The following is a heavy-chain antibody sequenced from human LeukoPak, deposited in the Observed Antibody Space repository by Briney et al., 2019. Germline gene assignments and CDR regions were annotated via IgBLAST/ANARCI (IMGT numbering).Heavy chain of an antibody. CDR1: GGSISSGGYY. Sequence: SQTLSLTCTVSGGSISSGGYYWSWIRQPPGKGLEWIGYIYHSGSTYYNPSLKSRVTISVDRSKNQFSLKLSSVTAADTAVYYCASGGIFGVPIPDYWGQGTLVTVSS. CDR2: IYHSGST. D-gene: IGHD3-3*01. CDR3: ASGGIFGVPIPDY. V-gene: IGHV4-30-2*02. J-gene: IGHJ4*02.